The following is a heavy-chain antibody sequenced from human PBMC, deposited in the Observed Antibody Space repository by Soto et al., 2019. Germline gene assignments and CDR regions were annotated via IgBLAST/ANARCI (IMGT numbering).Heavy chain of an antibody. CDR1: GYTFINYG. V-gene: IGHV1-18*01. Sequence: VQLVQSGAEVKESGASVKVSCTASGYTFINYGVAWVRRAPGQGPEWMGWISGSNGDTKYAQNLQNRVSLTTDTSTNTAYMELRSLRPDDAAIYFCGRGGLAVSGTYDYWGQGTLVTVSS. D-gene: IGHD6-19*01. J-gene: IGHJ4*02. CDR3: GRGGLAVSGTYDY. CDR2: ISGSNGDT.